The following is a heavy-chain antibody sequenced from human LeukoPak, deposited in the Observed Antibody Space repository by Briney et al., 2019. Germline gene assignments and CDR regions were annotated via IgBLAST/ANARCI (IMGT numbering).Heavy chain of an antibody. CDR2: IYYSGST. Sequence: SETLSLTCTVSGGSISSYYWSWLRQPPGKGLEWIGYIYYSGSTNYNPSLKRRVTISVDTSKNRFSLKLSSVTAADTAVYYCARDYSNYAVAFDIWGQGTMVTVSS. CDR1: GGSISSYY. J-gene: IGHJ3*02. V-gene: IGHV4-59*01. CDR3: ARDYSNYAVAFDI. D-gene: IGHD4-11*01.